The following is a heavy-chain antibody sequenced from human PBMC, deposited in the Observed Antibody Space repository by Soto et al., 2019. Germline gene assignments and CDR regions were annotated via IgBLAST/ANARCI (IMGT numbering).Heavy chain of an antibody. CDR3: AKDSAYSGYGFFDC. J-gene: IGHJ4*02. D-gene: IGHD5-12*01. CDR1: GFTFDDYA. CDR2: ISWNSGRI. V-gene: IGHV3-9*01. Sequence: DVQLVESGGGLVQPGRSLRLSCAASGFTFDDYAMHWVRQAPGKGLEWVSGISWNSGRIGYADSVKGRFTISRDSAKNSLYLQMNSLRAEDTALYYCAKDSAYSGYGFFDCWGQGTLVTVSS.